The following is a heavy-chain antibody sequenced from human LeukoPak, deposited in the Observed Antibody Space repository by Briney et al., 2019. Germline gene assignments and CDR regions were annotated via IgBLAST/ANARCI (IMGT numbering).Heavy chain of an antibody. Sequence: GGSLRLSCAASGFTFXXXXMNWVRQAPGXXXXXXXXITTSGGAKNYADSVKGRFTISRDNAENSLYLQMSSLRAEDTAVYYSARTRSSGYLTLDYWGQGTLVTVSS. CDR2: ITTSGGAK. CDR1: GFTFXXXX. D-gene: IGHD3-22*01. J-gene: IGHJ4*02. V-gene: IGHV3-48*01. CDR3: ARTRSSGYLTLDY.